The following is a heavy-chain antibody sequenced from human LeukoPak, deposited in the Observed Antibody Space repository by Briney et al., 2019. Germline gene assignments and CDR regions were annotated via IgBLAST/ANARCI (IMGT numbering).Heavy chain of an antibody. J-gene: IGHJ6*03. Sequence: SETLSLTCTVSGGSISNYYWSWLRQPAGGGLEWIGRIYTSGSTTYNPSLKSRVTMSVDTSKNQFSLKLDSVTAADTAVYYCARDVRRSSSSSNSYYYYMDVWGKGTTVTVSS. D-gene: IGHD6-6*01. CDR1: GGSISNYY. CDR3: ARDVRRSSSSSNSYYYYMDV. V-gene: IGHV4-4*07. CDR2: IYTSGST.